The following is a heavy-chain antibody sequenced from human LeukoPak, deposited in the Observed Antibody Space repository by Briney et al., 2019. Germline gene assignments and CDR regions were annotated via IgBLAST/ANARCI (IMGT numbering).Heavy chain of an antibody. V-gene: IGHV3-33*06. Sequence: GGSLRLSRAASGFAFRSYAMHWVRQAPGEGLEWVAIIWYDESNKYYADSVKGRFTISRDNSKNTLYLQMNSLRAEDTAVYYCAKSPAVDAAFDIWGQGTMVTVSS. CDR2: IWYDESNK. CDR1: GFAFRSYA. J-gene: IGHJ3*02. CDR3: AKSPAVDAAFDI. D-gene: IGHD4-23*01.